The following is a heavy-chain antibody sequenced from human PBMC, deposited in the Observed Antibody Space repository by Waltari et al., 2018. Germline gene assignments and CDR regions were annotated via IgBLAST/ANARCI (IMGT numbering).Heavy chain of an antibody. CDR2: IKQDGSEK. D-gene: IGHD2-15*01. CDR1: GFTFSRYW. CDR3: ATDFGGY. V-gene: IGHV3-7*01. J-gene: IGHJ4*02. Sequence: EVQLVESGGGLVQPGGSLRLSCAASGFTFSRYWMSWVRQAPGKGLEWVANIKQDGSEKYYVDSVKVRFTISRDNAKSSLYLQMSSLRAEDTAIYYCATDFGGYWGQGTLVTVSS.